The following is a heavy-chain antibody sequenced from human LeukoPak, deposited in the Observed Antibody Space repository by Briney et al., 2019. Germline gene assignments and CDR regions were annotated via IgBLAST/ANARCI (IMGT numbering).Heavy chain of an antibody. J-gene: IGHJ4*02. Sequence: SETLSLTCTVSGASISSDYWSWIRQPPGRRPEWIGYIYSSGATKYNPSLQSRVTISIDTSKNQFSLKLTSMTAADTAVYFCSRLLPSRPDFYFDYWGQGTLVTVSS. CDR3: SRLLPSRPDFYFDY. CDR2: IYSSGAT. CDR1: GASISSDY. D-gene: IGHD6-6*01. V-gene: IGHV4-4*09.